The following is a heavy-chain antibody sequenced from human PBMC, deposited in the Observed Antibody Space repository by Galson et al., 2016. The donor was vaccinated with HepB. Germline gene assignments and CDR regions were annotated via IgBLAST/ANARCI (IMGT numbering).Heavy chain of an antibody. CDR2: IDPSDSYI. J-gene: IGHJ6*02. Sequence: QSGAEVKKPGESLRISCKTSGYSFISYWVTWVRQMPGKGLEWMGRIDPSDSYIDYSPSFQGHVTISADKSITTAYLQWSSLKASDTAMYYCARLDTTYNYYHMDGWGQGTTVTVSS. CDR1: GYSFISYW. D-gene: IGHD5-18*01. V-gene: IGHV5-10-1*01. CDR3: ARLDTTYNYYHMDG.